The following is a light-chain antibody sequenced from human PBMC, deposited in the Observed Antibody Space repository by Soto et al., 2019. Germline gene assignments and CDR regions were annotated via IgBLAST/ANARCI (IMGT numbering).Light chain of an antibody. CDR1: QNINRW. Sequence: DMQMAQSPSTLSASVGDRVTITCRASQNINRWLAWYHQRPGKAPNLLIYKASSLETGVPERFSGSGSGTDFTLTINSLQPADLGTYHCQQYRNCSGTFVHGTKVESK. CDR3: QQYRNCSGT. CDR2: KAS. J-gene: IGKJ1*01. V-gene: IGKV1-5*03.